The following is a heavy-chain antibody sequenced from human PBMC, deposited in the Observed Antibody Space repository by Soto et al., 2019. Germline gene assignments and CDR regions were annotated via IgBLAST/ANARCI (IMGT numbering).Heavy chain of an antibody. CDR1: GGSFSGYY. CDR2: INHSGST. J-gene: IGHJ3*02. CDR3: AGGYYYDSSGYPDAFDI. D-gene: IGHD3-22*01. V-gene: IGHV4-34*01. Sequence: PETLCVTYAVYGGSFSGYYWSWIRQPPGKGLEWIGEINHSGSTNYNPSLKSRVTISVDTSKNQFSLKLSSVTAADTVVYYCAGGYYYDSSGYPDAFDIWGQGTMVTVSS.